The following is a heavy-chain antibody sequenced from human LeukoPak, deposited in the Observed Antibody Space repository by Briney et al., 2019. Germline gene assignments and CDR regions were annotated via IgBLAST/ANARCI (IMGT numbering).Heavy chain of an antibody. CDR2: ISSSGSTI. CDR3: AKVDYGGNSGVDY. D-gene: IGHD4-23*01. J-gene: IGHJ4*02. V-gene: IGHV3-48*03. CDR1: GFTFSSYE. Sequence: GGSLRLSCAASGFTFSSYEMNWVRQAPGKGLEWVSYISSSGSTIYYADSVKGRFTISRDNSKNTLYLQMNSLRAEDTAVYYCAKVDYGGNSGVDYWGQGTLVTVSS.